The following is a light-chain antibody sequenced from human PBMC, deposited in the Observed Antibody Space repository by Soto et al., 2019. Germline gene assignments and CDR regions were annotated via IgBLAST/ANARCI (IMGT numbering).Light chain of an antibody. Sequence: EIMMMQSPVTLSVSPGERATLSCRASQSVSNNLAWYQQKPGQAPRLLIYYASTRATGIPARFSGSGSGTEFTLTISSLQSEDFALYYCQQYNDWPPITFGQGTRLEIK. CDR2: YAS. V-gene: IGKV3-15*01. CDR1: QSVSNN. J-gene: IGKJ5*01. CDR3: QQYNDWPPIT.